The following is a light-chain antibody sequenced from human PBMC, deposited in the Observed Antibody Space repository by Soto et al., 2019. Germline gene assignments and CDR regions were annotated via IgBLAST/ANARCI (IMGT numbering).Light chain of an antibody. CDR2: GAS. V-gene: IGKV3-20*01. Sequence: EIVLTQSPGLLSLSPGERASLSCRASQSVSSNYLAWYQQKPGQAPRLLIYGASSRATGIPDRFSGSGSGTDFTLAVSRLEPEDLAVYYCQQYGSSPLTFGGGTRVQIK. CDR1: QSVSSNY. CDR3: QQYGSSPLT. J-gene: IGKJ4*01.